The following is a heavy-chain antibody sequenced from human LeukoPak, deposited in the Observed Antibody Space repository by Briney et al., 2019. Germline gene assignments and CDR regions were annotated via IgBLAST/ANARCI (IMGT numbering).Heavy chain of an antibody. CDR3: ARDRGVATLFDY. Sequence: PSETLSLTCTVSGGSISSSSYYWGWIRQPPGKGLEWIGSIYYSGSTYYNPSLKSRVTISVDTSKNQFSLKLSSVTAADTAVYYCARDRGVATLFDYWGQGTLVTVSS. CDR2: IYYSGST. CDR1: GGSISSSSYY. J-gene: IGHJ4*02. D-gene: IGHD4-23*01. V-gene: IGHV4-39*07.